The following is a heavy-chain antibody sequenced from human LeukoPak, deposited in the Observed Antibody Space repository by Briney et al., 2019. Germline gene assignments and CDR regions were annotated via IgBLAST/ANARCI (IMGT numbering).Heavy chain of an antibody. V-gene: IGHV1-3*01. CDR3: ARGDYGGNPFDY. Sequence: ASVKVSCKASGYTFTSYAMHWVRQAPGQRLEWMGWINAGNGNTKYSQKFQGRVTITRDTSASTAYMELSSLRSEDTAVYYCARGDYGGNPFDYWGQGTLVTVSS. CDR1: GYTFTSYA. CDR2: INAGNGNT. D-gene: IGHD4-23*01. J-gene: IGHJ4*02.